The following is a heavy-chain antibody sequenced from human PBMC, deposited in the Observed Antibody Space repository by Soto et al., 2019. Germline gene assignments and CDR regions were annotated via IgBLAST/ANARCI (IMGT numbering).Heavy chain of an antibody. CDR3: ARGDVSSASGYYYYGMDV. Sequence: SGESLKISCKGSGYSFTSYWISWVRQMPGKGLEWMGRIDPSDSYTNYSPSFQGHVTISADKSISTAYLQWSSLKASDTAMYYCARGDVSSASGYYYYGMDVWGQGTTVTVSS. D-gene: IGHD6-6*01. CDR1: GYSFTSYW. J-gene: IGHJ6*02. CDR2: IDPSDSYT. V-gene: IGHV5-10-1*01.